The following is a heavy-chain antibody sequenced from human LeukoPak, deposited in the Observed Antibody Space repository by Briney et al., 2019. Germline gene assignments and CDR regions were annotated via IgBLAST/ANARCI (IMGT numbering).Heavy chain of an antibody. V-gene: IGHV3-66*01. D-gene: IGHD6-13*01. J-gene: IGHJ4*02. Sequence: GGSLRLSCAASGFTVSSNYMSWVRQAPGKGLEWVSVIYSGGSTYYADSVKGRFTISRDNSKNTLYLQMNSLRAEDTAVYYCATYPYSSSWEDYWGQGTLVTVSS. CDR3: ATYPYSSSWEDY. CDR1: GFTVSSNY. CDR2: IYSGGST.